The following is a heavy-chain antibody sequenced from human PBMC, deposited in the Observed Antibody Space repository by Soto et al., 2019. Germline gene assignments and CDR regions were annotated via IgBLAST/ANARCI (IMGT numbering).Heavy chain of an antibody. CDR1: GYSFTSYW. CDR3: ARHGEYYYGSGATYYYYGMDV. Sequence: GASLKISCKGSGYSFTSYWIGWVRQMPGKGLEWMGIIYPGDSDTRYSPSFQGQVTISADKSISTAYLQWSSLKASDTAMYYCARHGEYYYGSGATYYYYGMDVWGQGTTVTVSS. CDR2: IYPGDSDT. V-gene: IGHV5-51*01. D-gene: IGHD3-10*01. J-gene: IGHJ6*02.